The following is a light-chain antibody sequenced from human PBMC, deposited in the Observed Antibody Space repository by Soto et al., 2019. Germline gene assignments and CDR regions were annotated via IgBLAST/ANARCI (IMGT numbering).Light chain of an antibody. CDR2: AAS. CDR3: QQSYSTPYT. Sequence: DIQMTQSPSSLSASGGDRVTITCRSSQSISSYLNWYQQKPGKAPKLLIYAASSLQSGVPSRFSGSGSGTEFTLTISSLQPEDFATYYCQQSYSTPYTFGQGTKLEIK. CDR1: QSISSY. V-gene: IGKV1-39*01. J-gene: IGKJ2*01.